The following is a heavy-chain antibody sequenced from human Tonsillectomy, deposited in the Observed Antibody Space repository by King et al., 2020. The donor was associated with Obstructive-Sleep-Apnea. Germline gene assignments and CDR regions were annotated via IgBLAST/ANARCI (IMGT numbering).Heavy chain of an antibody. CDR1: GGSISSSSYY. Sequence: QLQESGPGLVKPSETLSLTCTVSGGSISSSSYYWGWIRQPPGKGLEWIGSIYYSGSTYYNPSLKSRVTISVDTSKNQFSLKLSSVTAADTAVYYCARSEDPSVSLSGRGAPFVYWGQGTLVTVSS. D-gene: IGHD6-19*01. CDR2: IYYSGST. V-gene: IGHV4-39*07. CDR3: ARSEDPSVSLSGRGAPFVY. J-gene: IGHJ4*02.